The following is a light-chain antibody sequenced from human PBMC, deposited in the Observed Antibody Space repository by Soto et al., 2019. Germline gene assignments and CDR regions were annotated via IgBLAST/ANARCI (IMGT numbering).Light chain of an antibody. V-gene: IGLV2-8*01. Sequence: QSALIQPPSASGSPGQSVTISCTGTSSDVGGNNFVSWYQQHPGKAPKLMIYEVSKRPSGVPDRFSGSKSGNTASLTVSGLQAEDEADYYCSSYAGSNNYVFGTGTKLTVL. CDR1: SSDVGGNNF. CDR3: SSYAGSNNYV. CDR2: EVS. J-gene: IGLJ1*01.